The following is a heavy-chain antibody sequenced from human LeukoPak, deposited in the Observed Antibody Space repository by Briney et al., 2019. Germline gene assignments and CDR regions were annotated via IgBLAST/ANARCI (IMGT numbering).Heavy chain of an antibody. CDR1: GVSFNSFY. J-gene: IGHJ4*02. D-gene: IGHD6-19*01. CDR3: AGGGDSGWATDN. Sequence: GGSLRLSCTVSGVSFNSFYMNWVRQAPGKGLEWISYIDTQSQTVYYADSMRGRFTISRDNAKNSLYLQINSLRDEDTALYYCAGGGDSGWATDNWGQGTLVIVSS. V-gene: IGHV3-48*02. CDR2: IDTQSQTV.